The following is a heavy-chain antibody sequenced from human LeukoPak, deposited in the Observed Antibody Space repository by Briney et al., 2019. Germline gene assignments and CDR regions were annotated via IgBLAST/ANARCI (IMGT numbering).Heavy chain of an antibody. J-gene: IGHJ3*01. CDR1: GFTLSNYA. V-gene: IGHV3-23*01. Sequence: GGSLRLSCAASGFTLSNYAMSWVRQGQGTGLEWVSGISSRGGTTDYADFVKGRFTMSRDNSKNTLYLQMHSLRAEDTAIYYCAKDLKGLYDYVRGSYAVDLWGQGTTVTVSS. CDR2: ISSRGGTT. D-gene: IGHD3-16*01. CDR3: AKDLKGLYDYVRGSYAVDL.